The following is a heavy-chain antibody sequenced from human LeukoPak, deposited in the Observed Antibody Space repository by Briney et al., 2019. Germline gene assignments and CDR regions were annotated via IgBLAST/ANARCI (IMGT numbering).Heavy chain of an antibody. CDR1: GFTFDDYA. CDR2: ISSSSSTI. D-gene: IGHD3-10*01. V-gene: IGHV3-48*01. J-gene: IGHJ4*02. CDR3: ARGLYGSGKYYFDY. Sequence: GGSLRLSCAASGFTFDDYAMHWVRQAPGKGLEWVAYISSSSSTIYYADSVKGRFTISRDNAENSLYLQMSSLRAEDTAVYYCARGLYGSGKYYFDYWGQGTLVTVSS.